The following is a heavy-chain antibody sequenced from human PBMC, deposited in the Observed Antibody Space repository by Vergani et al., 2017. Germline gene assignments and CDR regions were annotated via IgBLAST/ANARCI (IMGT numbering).Heavy chain of an antibody. CDR1: GFTFSSYA. CDR3: AKDGSGWYFWYFDL. V-gene: IGHV3-23*01. J-gene: IGHJ2*01. Sequence: EVQLLESGGGLVQPGGSLRLSCAASGFTFSSYAMTWVRQAPGKGLEWVSTIGGGGGSTYYADFVKGRFTISRDNAKNSLYLQMNSLRAEDTALYYCAKDGSGWYFWYFDLWGRGTLVTVSS. D-gene: IGHD6-19*01. CDR2: IGGGGGST.